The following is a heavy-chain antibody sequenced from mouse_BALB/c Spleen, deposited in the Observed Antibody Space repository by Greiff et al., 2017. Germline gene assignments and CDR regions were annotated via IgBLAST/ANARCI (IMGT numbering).Heavy chain of an antibody. V-gene: IGHV1-9*01. D-gene: IGHD4-1*01. Sequence: VQLQQSGAELMKPGASVKISCKATGYTFSSYWIEWVKQRPGHGLEWIGEILPGSGSTNYNEKFKGKATFTADTSSNTAYMQLSSLTSEDSAVYYCARRGGTGYFDYWGQGTTLTVSS. CDR3: ARRGGTGYFDY. CDR2: ILPGSGST. CDR1: GYTFSSYW. J-gene: IGHJ2*01.